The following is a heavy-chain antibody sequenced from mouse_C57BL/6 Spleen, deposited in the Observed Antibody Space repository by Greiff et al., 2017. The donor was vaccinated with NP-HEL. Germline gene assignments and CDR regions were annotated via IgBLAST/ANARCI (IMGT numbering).Heavy chain of an antibody. D-gene: IGHD2-3*01. V-gene: IGHV2-2*01. CDR2: IWSGVST. CDR1: GFSLTSYG. J-gene: IGHJ4*01. Sequence: VQLVESGPGLVQPSQSLSITCTVSGFSLTSYGVHWVRQSPGTGLEWLGVIWSGVSTDYTVAFISILIISKDNSKSQVFVKMNSLQSDDTAIYYCARKEDDGYYYAMDYWGQGTSVTVSS. CDR3: ARKEDDGYYYAMDY.